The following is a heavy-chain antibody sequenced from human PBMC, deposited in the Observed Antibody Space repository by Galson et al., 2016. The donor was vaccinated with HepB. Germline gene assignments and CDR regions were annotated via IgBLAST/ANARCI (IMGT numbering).Heavy chain of an antibody. D-gene: IGHD2-21*01. CDR3: ARRGVKKWGGGDWRFDI. Sequence: TLSLTCAVSGGSINYGGYSWSWIRQPPGETLEWIGYIYQSGTAFYNPSLKSRVTMSVDKSKNQFSLRLEAVNAADTAVYFCARRGVKKWGGGDWRFDIRRRGLLVAVAS. V-gene: IGHV4-30-2*01. CDR2: IYQSGTA. J-gene: IGHJ2*01. CDR1: GGSINYGGYS.